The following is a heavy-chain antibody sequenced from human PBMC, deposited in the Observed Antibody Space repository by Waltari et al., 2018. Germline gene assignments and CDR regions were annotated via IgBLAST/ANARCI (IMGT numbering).Heavy chain of an antibody. CDR1: GFIFSDHW. Sequence: EVQLVESGGDLVQPGESLRLPCAASGFIFSDHWMHWVRQGPGKGLVWVSNINTDGTITDVGDSVRGRFIVSRDNAKNTLYLQMNSLRAEDTAVYFCVRVVSGKRGLDVWGQGTTVTVSS. CDR3: VRVVSGKRGLDV. D-gene: IGHD3-3*01. J-gene: IGHJ6*02. V-gene: IGHV3-74*01. CDR2: INTDGTIT.